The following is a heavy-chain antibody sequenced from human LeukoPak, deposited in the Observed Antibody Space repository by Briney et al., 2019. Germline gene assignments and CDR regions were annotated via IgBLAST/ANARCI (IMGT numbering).Heavy chain of an antibody. D-gene: IGHD4-23*01. J-gene: IGHJ3*01. CDR1: GGSISSSSYY. Sequence: PSETLSLTCTVSGGSISSSSYYWGWIRQPPGKGLEWIGSIYYSGSTYYNPSLKSRVTISVDTSKNQFSLKLSSVTAADTAVYYCARAPGGGNSGWGWGQGTMVTVSS. CDR2: IYYSGST. V-gene: IGHV4-39*07. CDR3: ARAPGGGNSGWG.